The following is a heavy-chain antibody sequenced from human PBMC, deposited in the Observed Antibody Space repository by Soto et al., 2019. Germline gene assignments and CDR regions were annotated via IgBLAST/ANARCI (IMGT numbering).Heavy chain of an antibody. Sequence: GGSLRLSCAASGFTFSSYAMSWVRQAPGKGLEWVSAISGSGGSTYYADSVKGRFTISRDNSKNTLYLQMNSLRAEDTAVYYCAKDFQVHGYCSSTSCYPNYFDYWGQGTLVTVSS. D-gene: IGHD2-2*01. CDR1: GFTFSSYA. CDR3: AKDFQVHGYCSSTSCYPNYFDY. J-gene: IGHJ4*02. CDR2: ISGSGGST. V-gene: IGHV3-23*01.